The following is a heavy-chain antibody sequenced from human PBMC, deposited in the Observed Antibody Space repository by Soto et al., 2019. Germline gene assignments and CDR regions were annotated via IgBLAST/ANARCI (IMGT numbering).Heavy chain of an antibody. J-gene: IGHJ6*02. CDR2: ISSSGSTI. V-gene: IGHV3-48*03. D-gene: IGHD6-13*01. Sequence: PGGSLRLSCAASGFTFSSYEMNWVRQAPGKGLEWVSYISSSGSTIYYADSVKGRFTISRDNSKNSLYLQMNSLRAEDTAVYYCARAVEVLSAAAGTYYYYGMDVWGQGTTVTVSS. CDR1: GFTFSSYE. CDR3: ARAVEVLSAAAGTYYYYGMDV.